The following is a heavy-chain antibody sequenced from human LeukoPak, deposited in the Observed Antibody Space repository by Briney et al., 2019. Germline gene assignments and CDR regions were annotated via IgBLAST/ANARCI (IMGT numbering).Heavy chain of an antibody. V-gene: IGHV4-34*01. CDR3: ARVSTDYGDHTYY. D-gene: IGHD4-17*01. CDR1: GGSFSGYY. J-gene: IGHJ4*02. CDR2: INHSGST. Sequence: SETLSLTCAVYGGSFSGYYWSWIRQPPGKGLEWIGEINHSGSTNYNPSLKSRVTISVDTSKNQFSLKLSSVTAADTAVYYCARVSTDYGDHTYYWGQGTLVTVSS.